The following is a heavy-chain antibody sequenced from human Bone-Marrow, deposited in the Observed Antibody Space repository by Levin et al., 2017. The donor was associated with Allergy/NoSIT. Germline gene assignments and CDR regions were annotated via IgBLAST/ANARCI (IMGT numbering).Heavy chain of an antibody. J-gene: IGHJ4*02. Sequence: PGGSLRLSCAASGFTFSSYSMNWVRQAPGKGLEWVSSISSSSSYIYYADSVKGRFTISRDNAKNSLYLQMNSLRAEDTAVYYCARERYSSGWYDFDYWGQGTLVTVSS. CDR3: ARERYSSGWYDFDY. CDR2: ISSSSSYI. V-gene: IGHV3-21*01. D-gene: IGHD6-19*01. CDR1: GFTFSSYS.